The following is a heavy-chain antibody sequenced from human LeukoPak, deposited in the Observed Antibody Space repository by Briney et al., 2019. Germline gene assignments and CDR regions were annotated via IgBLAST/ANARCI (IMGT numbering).Heavy chain of an antibody. CDR2: VSDNGGLK. V-gene: IGHV3-30*03. Sequence: GGSLRLSCAASGFTLSRHGMHWVRQAPGRGLEWLAVVSDNGGLKYYSDSVKGRFTISRDNSKSTLNLQMNSLRGDDTAVYYCARGYYYYYYMDVWGKGTTVTVSS. J-gene: IGHJ6*03. CDR3: ARGYYYYYYMDV. CDR1: GFTLSRHG.